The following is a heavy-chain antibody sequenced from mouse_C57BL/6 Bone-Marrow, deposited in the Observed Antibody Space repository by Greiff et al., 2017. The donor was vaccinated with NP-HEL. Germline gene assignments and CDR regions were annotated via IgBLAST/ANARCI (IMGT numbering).Heavy chain of an antibody. J-gene: IGHJ4*01. Sequence: EVKLQQSGPELVKPGDSVKISCKASGYSFTGYFMNWVMQSHGKSLEWIGRINPYNGDTFYNQKFKGKATLTVDKSSSTAHMELRSLTSEDSAVYYCARMIYGSSFYYAMDYWGQGTSVTVSS. CDR3: ARMIYGSSFYYAMDY. CDR1: GYSFTGYF. V-gene: IGHV1-20*01. CDR2: INPYNGDT. D-gene: IGHD1-1*01.